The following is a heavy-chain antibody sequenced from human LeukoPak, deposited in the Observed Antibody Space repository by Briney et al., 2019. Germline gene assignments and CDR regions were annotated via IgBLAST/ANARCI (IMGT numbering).Heavy chain of an antibody. CDR3: AKGAEIDH. CDR2: MTDPADTT. Sequence: GGSLRLSCAASGFNFNNFAMSWVRQAPGKGPEWLSAMTDPADTTYYAESVKGRFTISRDYSKSMVYLQMNSLRVEDTAIYYCAKGAEIDHWGQGTLVTVSS. J-gene: IGHJ4*02. V-gene: IGHV3-23*01. CDR1: GFNFNNFA.